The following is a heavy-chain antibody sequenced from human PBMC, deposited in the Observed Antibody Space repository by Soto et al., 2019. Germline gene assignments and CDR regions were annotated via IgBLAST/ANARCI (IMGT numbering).Heavy chain of an antibody. J-gene: IGHJ5*02. V-gene: IGHV4-59*01. CDR3: ARFTYKSGFNWFDP. CDR1: GAPINSDC. CDR2: IYHIGST. D-gene: IGHD5-12*01. Sequence: SEALSLTCSGSGAPINSDCWSWFRQSPGKGLEWIGYIYHIGSTDYNPSLKSRVTISIDKSKNQFSLNLRSVTAADTAVYFCARFTYKSGFNWFDPWGQGTQVT.